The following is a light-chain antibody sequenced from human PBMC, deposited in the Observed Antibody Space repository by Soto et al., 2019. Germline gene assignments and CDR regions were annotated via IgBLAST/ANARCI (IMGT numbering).Light chain of an antibody. Sequence: EIVLTQSPGTLSLSPGERATLSCRASQSVSGSSLAWYQKKPGQAPRLLIYGASSRAAGIPDRFSGSGSGTDFTLIISRLEPEDFSVYYCQQYGSSLTWTFGQGTKVEVQ. CDR2: GAS. CDR1: QSVSGSS. J-gene: IGKJ1*01. V-gene: IGKV3-20*01. CDR3: QQYGSSLTWT.